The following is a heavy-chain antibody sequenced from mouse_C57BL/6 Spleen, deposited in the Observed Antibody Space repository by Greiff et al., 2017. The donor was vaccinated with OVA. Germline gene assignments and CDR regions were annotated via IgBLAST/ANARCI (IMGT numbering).Heavy chain of an antibody. CDR3: ARGELLDY. CDR1: GYTFTSYW. Sequence: VQLQQSGAELVRPGSSVKLSCKASGYTFTSYWMDWVKQRPGQGLEWIGNIYPSDSETHYNQKFKDKATLTVDKSSSTAYMQLSSLTSEDSAVYYCARGELLDYWGQGTTLTVSS. J-gene: IGHJ2*01. CDR2: IYPSDSET. D-gene: IGHD2-12*01. V-gene: IGHV1-61*01.